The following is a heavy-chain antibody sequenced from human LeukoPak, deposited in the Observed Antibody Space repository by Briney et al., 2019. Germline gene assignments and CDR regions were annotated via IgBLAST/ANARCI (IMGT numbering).Heavy chain of an antibody. D-gene: IGHD1-1*01. CDR1: GFTFSSYG. V-gene: IGHV3-30*18. CDR3: AKGRDPWNNIIDS. Sequence: GGSLRLSCAASGFTFSSYGMYWVRQAPGKGLEWVAVISYHGSNKYYADSVKGRFTISRDNSKNTLYLQMNSLRGEDTAVYYCAKGRDPWNNIIDSWGQGTLVTVSS. J-gene: IGHJ4*02. CDR2: ISYHGSNK.